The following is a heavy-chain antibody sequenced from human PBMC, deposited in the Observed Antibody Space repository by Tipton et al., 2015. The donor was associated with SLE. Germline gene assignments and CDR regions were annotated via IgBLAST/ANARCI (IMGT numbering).Heavy chain of an antibody. CDR2: INHSGST. J-gene: IGHJ1*01. Sequence: TLSLTCTVSGGSISSGSYYWSWIRQPPGKGLEWIGEINHSGSTKYNPSLKSRVTISVDTSKNQFSLKLSSVTAADTAVYYCARLRIVGATSPFQHWGQGNLVTVSS. V-gene: IGHV4-39*07. CDR1: GGSISSGSYY. D-gene: IGHD1-26*01. CDR3: ARLRIVGATSPFQH.